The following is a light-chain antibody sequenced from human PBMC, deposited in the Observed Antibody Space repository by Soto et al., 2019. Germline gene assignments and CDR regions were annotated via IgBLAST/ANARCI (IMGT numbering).Light chain of an antibody. V-gene: IGLV4-69*01. J-gene: IGLJ2*01. CDR2: LNSDGSH. Sequence: QAVLTQSPSASASLGASVKLTCTLSSGHSSYAIAWHQQRPEKGPRYLMKLNSDGSHSKGDGIPDRFSGSSSGAERYLTISSLQSEDEADYYCQTWGTGIPVVFGGGTKLTVL. CDR3: QTWGTGIPVV. CDR1: SGHSSYA.